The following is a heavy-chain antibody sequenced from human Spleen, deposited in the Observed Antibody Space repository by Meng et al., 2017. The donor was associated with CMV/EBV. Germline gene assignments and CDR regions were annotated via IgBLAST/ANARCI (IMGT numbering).Heavy chain of an antibody. Sequence: GGSLRLSCAASGFTFDDYAMHWVRQAPGKGLEWVSGISWNSGSIGYADSVKGRFTISRDNAKNSLYLQMNSLRAEDTAVYYCAKDISSSNCRYFQHWGQGTLVTVSS. CDR2: ISWNSGSI. D-gene: IGHD2-2*01. CDR1: GFTFDDYA. J-gene: IGHJ1*01. CDR3: AKDISSSNCRYFQH. V-gene: IGHV3-9*01.